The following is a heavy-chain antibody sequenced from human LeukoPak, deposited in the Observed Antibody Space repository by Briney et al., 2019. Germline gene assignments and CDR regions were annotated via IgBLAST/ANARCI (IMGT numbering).Heavy chain of an antibody. CDR3: ARDYVWGSYPGDAFDI. CDR2: ISAYNGNT. Sequence: ASVKVSCKASGYTFTSYGISWVRQAPGQGLEWMGWISAYNGNTNYAQKLQGRVTITTDTSTSTAYMELRSLRSDDTAVYYCARDYVWGSYPGDAFDIWGQGTMATVSS. D-gene: IGHD3-16*02. CDR1: GYTFTSYG. J-gene: IGHJ3*02. V-gene: IGHV1-18*01.